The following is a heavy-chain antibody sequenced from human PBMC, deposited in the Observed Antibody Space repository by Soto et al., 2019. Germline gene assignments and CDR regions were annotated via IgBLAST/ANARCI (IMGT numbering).Heavy chain of an antibody. Sequence: GGSLRLSCAASGFTFSSYAMSWVRQAPGKGLEWVSAISGSGGSTYYADSVKGRFTISRDNSKNTLYLQMNSLRAEDTAVYYCAKVSRATVYSSGWYISLFDPWAQGTLVTVSA. V-gene: IGHV3-23*01. D-gene: IGHD6-13*01. CDR2: ISGSGGST. CDR1: GFTFSSYA. J-gene: IGHJ5*02. CDR3: AKVSRATVYSSGWYISLFDP.